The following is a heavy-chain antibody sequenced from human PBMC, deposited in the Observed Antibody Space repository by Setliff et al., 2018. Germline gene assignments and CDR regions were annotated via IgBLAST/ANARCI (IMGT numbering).Heavy chain of an antibody. D-gene: IGHD2-21*01. Sequence: GGSLRLSCAASGFTFSSYSMNWVRQAPGKGLEWVSSISNSHSYIYYADAVRGRFTVSRDNARNLLYLQMNSLRVDDTAVYYCSSYLVSWGQGALVTVSS. CDR1: GFTFSSYS. J-gene: IGHJ4*02. V-gene: IGHV3-21*06. CDR3: SSYLVS. CDR2: ISNSHSYI.